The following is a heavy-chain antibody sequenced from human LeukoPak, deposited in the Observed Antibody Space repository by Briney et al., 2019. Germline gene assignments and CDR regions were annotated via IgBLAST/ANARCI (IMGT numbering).Heavy chain of an antibody. V-gene: IGHV3-23*01. CDR3: ANTNSGWYYFDY. CDR1: GFTFSSYA. J-gene: IGHJ4*02. CDR2: ISGSGGST. D-gene: IGHD6-19*01. Sequence: PGGSLRLSCAASGFTFSSYAMSWVRQAPGKGLEWVSAISGSGGSTCYADSVKGRFTISRDNSKNTLYLQMNSLRAEDTAVYYCANTNSGWYYFDYWGQGTLVTVSS.